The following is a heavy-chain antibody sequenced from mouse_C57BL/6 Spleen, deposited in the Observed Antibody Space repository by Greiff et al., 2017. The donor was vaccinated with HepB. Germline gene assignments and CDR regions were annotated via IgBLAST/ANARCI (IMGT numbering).Heavy chain of an antibody. J-gene: IGHJ2*01. CDR2: IYPGDGDT. CDR3: ARSVITTVVGFDY. CDR1: GYAFSSSW. Sequence: QVQLQHSGPELVKPGASVKISCKASGYAFSSSWMNWVKQRPGKGLEWIGRIYPGDGDTNYNGKFKGKATLTADKSSSTAYMQLSSLTSEDSAVYFCARSVITTVVGFDYWGQGTTLTVSS. D-gene: IGHD1-1*01. V-gene: IGHV1-82*01.